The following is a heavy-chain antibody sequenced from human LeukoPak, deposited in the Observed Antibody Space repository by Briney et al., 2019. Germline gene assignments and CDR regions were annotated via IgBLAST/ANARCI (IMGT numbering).Heavy chain of an antibody. J-gene: IGHJ1*01. Sequence: GGSLRLSCAASGFTFSSYWMIWVRQAPGKGLEWFSHISSTGNTKYYADSVIGRFSISRDNAKNSVYLQMNSLRAEDTAVYYCARDHNSGWFNADVLEYFQHWGQGTLVTVSS. CDR3: ARDHNSGWFNADVLEYFQH. V-gene: IGHV3-48*04. CDR2: ISSTGNTK. D-gene: IGHD6-19*01. CDR1: GFTFSSYW.